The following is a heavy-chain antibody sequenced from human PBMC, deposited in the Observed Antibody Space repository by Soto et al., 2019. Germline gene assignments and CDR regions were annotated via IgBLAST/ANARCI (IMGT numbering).Heavy chain of an antibody. D-gene: IGHD2-2*01. V-gene: IGHV4-59*01. CDR1: GGSMSSYY. CDR2: ISYSGST. CDR3: ARAEPDASVGY. J-gene: IGHJ4*02. Sequence: SETMSLTCTVSGGSMSSYYWTWLRQSPGRGLEWIGYISYSGSTYYNPSLKSRVTISADTSKNQFSLRLNSMIAADTAVYYCARAEPDASVGYWGQGTLVTVFS.